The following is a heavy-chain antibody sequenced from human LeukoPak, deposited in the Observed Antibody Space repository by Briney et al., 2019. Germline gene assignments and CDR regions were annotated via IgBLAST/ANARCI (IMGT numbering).Heavy chain of an antibody. J-gene: IGHJ4*02. CDR3: ARFEVPDLNFDY. Sequence: PSETLSLTCAVYGGSFSGYYWSWIRQPPGKGLEWIGEINHSGSTNYNPSLKSRVTISVDTSKNQFSLKLSSVTAADTAVYYCARFEVPDLNFDYWGQGTLVTVSS. CDR2: INHSGST. D-gene: IGHD3-9*01. V-gene: IGHV4-34*01. CDR1: GGSFSGYY.